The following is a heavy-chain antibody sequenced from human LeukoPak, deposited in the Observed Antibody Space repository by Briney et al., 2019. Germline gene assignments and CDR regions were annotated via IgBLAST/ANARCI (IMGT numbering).Heavy chain of an antibody. CDR1: GYTFTRYA. CDR3: ARDYSSGLYYYYMDV. J-gene: IGHJ6*03. Sequence: ASVTVSCKASGYTFTRYAMNWVRQAPGQGLEWVGWINTNTGNPTYAQGFTGRFVFSLGTSVSTAYLQISSLKAEDTAVYYCARDYSSGLYYYYMDVWGKGTTVTVSS. D-gene: IGHD6-19*01. V-gene: IGHV7-4-1*02. CDR2: INTNTGNP.